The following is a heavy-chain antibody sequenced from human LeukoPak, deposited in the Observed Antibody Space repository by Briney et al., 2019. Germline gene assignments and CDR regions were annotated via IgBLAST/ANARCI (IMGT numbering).Heavy chain of an antibody. CDR3: VKNSADNWLDP. Sequence: GGSQSLSCSASGFTFSSYAMHWVRQAPGKGLEYVSAISSNGGSTYYADSVKGRFTISRDNSKNTLYLQMSSLRAEDTAVYYCVKNSADNWLDPWGQGTMVTVSS. V-gene: IGHV3-64D*09. CDR2: ISSNGGST. D-gene: IGHD2/OR15-2a*01. J-gene: IGHJ5*02. CDR1: GFTFSSYA.